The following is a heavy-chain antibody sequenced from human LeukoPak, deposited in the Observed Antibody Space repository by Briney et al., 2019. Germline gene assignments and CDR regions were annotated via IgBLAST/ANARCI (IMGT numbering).Heavy chain of an antibody. Sequence: GGSLRLSCAASGFTFINYAMTWVRQAPGKGLEWASVISGSDGSTYYADSVKGRFTVSRDNSKNTLYLQMNNLRAEDTAIYYCAKGLVAELLNWFDPWGQGTLVTVSS. V-gene: IGHV3-23*01. J-gene: IGHJ5*02. CDR2: ISGSDGST. CDR3: AKGLVAELLNWFDP. D-gene: IGHD3-10*01. CDR1: GFTFINYA.